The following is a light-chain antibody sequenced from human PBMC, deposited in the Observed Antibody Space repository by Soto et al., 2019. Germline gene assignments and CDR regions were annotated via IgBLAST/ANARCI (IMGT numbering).Light chain of an antibody. J-gene: IGKJ4*01. CDR3: QQRSNWPST. V-gene: IGKV3-11*01. CDR2: DAS. CDR1: QRVSAY. Sequence: EIVLTQSPATLSLSPGNRATLSCRASQRVSAYLAWYQQKPGQAPRLLIYDASNRATGIPARFSGSGSGTDFTLTITSLEPEDFAVYYCQQRSNWPSTFGGGTKVEI.